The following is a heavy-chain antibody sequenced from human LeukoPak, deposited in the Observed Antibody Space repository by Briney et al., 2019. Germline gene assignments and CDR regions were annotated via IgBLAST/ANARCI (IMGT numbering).Heavy chain of an antibody. CDR3: ARQTDMVRGVKVVDY. CDR2: IYPGDSDT. J-gene: IGHJ4*02. V-gene: IGHV5-51*01. Sequence: GESLKISCKGSGYSFTSYWIGWVRQMPGKGLEWMGIIYPGDSDTRYSPSFQGEVTISADKSISTAYLQWSSLKASDTAMYYCARQTDMVRGVKVVDYWGQGTLVTVSS. D-gene: IGHD3-10*01. CDR1: GYSFTSYW.